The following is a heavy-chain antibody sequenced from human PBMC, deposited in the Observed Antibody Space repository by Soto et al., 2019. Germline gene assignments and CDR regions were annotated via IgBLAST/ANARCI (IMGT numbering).Heavy chain of an antibody. CDR1: GFTFSNYY. J-gene: IGHJ6*02. CDR3: ARDNGVGYPYYYYNYGMDV. D-gene: IGHD2-8*01. CDR2: ISGSGSTI. V-gene: IGHV3-11*01. Sequence: VGSLILACAASGFTFSNYYMTWILQAPGTRLQRVSYISGSGSTIYYADSVKGRFTISRDNAKNSLYLQMNSLRAEDTAVYYCARDNGVGYPYYYYNYGMDVWGQGTPFTVSS.